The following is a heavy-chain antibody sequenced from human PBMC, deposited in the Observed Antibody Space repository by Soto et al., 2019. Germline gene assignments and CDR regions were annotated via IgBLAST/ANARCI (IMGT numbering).Heavy chain of an antibody. CDR1: GYIFANYG. J-gene: IGHJ5*02. V-gene: IGHV1-18*01. Sequence: QVQLVQSGAEVKKPGASVKVSCKASGYIFANYGITWVRQAPGQGLEWMGWISGYSGNTKYAQNLQGRVIMTSDTSTTTAYMELRNLRSDDTAVYYCARDEVPAANWLDRWGQGTLVTVSS. D-gene: IGHD2-2*01. CDR3: ARDEVPAANWLDR. CDR2: ISGYSGNT.